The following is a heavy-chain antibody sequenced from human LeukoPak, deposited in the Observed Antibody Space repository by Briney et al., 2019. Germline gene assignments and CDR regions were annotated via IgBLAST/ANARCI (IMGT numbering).Heavy chain of an antibody. CDR3: AGADPATNYYYYGMDV. D-gene: IGHD2-15*01. J-gene: IGHJ6*02. V-gene: IGHV3-21*01. CDR1: GFTFSSYS. CDR2: ISSSSSYI. Sequence: GGSLRLSCAASGFTFSSYSMNWVRQAPGKGLEWVSSISSSSSYIYYADSVKGRFTISRDNAKNSLYLQMNSLRVEDTAVYYCAGADPATNYYYYGMDVWGQGITVTVSS.